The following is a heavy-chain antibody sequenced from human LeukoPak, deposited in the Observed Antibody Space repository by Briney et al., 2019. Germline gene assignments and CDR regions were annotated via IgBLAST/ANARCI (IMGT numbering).Heavy chain of an antibody. Sequence: SETLSLTCTVSGGSISSYYWGWIRQPPGKGLEWIGSIYYSGSTYYNPSLKSRVTISVDTSKNQFSLKLSSVTAADTAVYYCARDRDRIRFRWYFDLWGRGTLVAVSS. CDR3: ARDRDRIRFRWYFDL. V-gene: IGHV4-39*07. D-gene: IGHD1-14*01. J-gene: IGHJ2*01. CDR2: IYYSGST. CDR1: GGSISSYY.